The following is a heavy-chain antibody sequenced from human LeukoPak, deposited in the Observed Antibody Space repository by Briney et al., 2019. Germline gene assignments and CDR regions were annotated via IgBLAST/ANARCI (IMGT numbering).Heavy chain of an antibody. CDR3: ARHYSSSWYWVDY. D-gene: IGHD6-13*01. J-gene: IGHJ4*02. CDR2: INHSGST. CDR1: GGSFSGYY. Sequence: SETLSLTCAVYGGSFSGYYWSWIRQPPGKGLEWIGEINHSGSTNYNPSLKSRVTISVDTSKNQFSLKLSSVTAADTAVYYCARHYSSSWYWVDYWGQGTLVTVSS. V-gene: IGHV4-34*01.